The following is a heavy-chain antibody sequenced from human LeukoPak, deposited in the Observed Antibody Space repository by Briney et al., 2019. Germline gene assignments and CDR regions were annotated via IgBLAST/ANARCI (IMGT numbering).Heavy chain of an antibody. CDR1: GFTFDDYG. CDR3: AKPLRAGIVGATHDAFDI. D-gene: IGHD1-26*01. CDR2: ISGSGGST. J-gene: IGHJ3*02. V-gene: IGHV3-23*01. Sequence: GGSLRLSCAASGFTFDDYGMSWVRQAPGKGLEWVSAISGSGGSTYYADSVKGRFTISRDNSKNTLYLQMNSLRAEDTAVYYCAKPLRAGIVGATHDAFDIWGQGTMVTVSS.